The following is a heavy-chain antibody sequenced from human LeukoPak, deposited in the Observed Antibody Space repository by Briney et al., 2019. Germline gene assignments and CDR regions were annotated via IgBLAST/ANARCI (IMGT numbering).Heavy chain of an antibody. CDR3: ARPGQLGEYTPYYFDY. CDR1: GYSFTSYW. D-gene: IGHD3-16*01. V-gene: IGHV5-51*01. J-gene: IGHJ4*02. CDR2: IHPSDSDT. Sequence: GESLQISCKGSGYSFTSYWIGWVRPMPGKGLEWMGIIHPSDSDTRYSPSFQGQVTISADKSISTAYLQWSSLKASDTAMYYCARPGQLGEYTPYYFDYWGQGVLVTVSS.